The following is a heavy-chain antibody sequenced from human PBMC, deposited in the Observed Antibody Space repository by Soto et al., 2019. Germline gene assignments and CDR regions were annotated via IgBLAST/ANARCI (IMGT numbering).Heavy chain of an antibody. Sequence: PGGSLRLSCAASGFTFSSYAMHWVRQAPGKGLEWVAVISYDGSNKYYADSVKGRFTISRDNSKNTLYLQMNSLRAEDTAVYYCARAFCTIGDCYYFFDYWGHGTLVTVSS. CDR2: ISYDGSNK. V-gene: IGHV3-30-3*01. CDR3: ARAFCTIGDCYYFFDY. CDR1: GFTFSSYA. D-gene: IGHD2-21*01. J-gene: IGHJ4*01.